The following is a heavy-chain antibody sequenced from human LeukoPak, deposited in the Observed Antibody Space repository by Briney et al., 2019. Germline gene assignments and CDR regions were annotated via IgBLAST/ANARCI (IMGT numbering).Heavy chain of an antibody. J-gene: IGHJ4*02. CDR2: IGPTGDT. Sequence: GGSLRLSCAASGFTFSSYDMHWVRRAPGKGLEWVSAIGPTGDTYYPDSAKGRFAISRENAKNSLYLQMNSLRAGDTAVYYCARGGGGSYYYFDCWGQGTLVTVSS. D-gene: IGHD1-26*01. CDR1: GFTFSSYD. V-gene: IGHV3-13*01. CDR3: ARGGGGSYYYFDC.